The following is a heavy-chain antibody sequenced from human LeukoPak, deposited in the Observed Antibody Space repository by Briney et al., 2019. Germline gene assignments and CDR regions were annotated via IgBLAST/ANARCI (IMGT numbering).Heavy chain of an antibody. J-gene: IGHJ6*04. D-gene: IGHD3-10*01. Sequence: GGSLRLSCAASGFSPSSYWMSWVRQAPGKGLEWVANIKQDGSEKYYVDSVKGRFTISRDNAKNSLYLQMNSLRAEDTAGYYCARGSLWSRGYYYCMDGWGKGTTVTVSA. CDR2: IKQDGSEK. CDR1: GFSPSSYW. CDR3: ARGSLWSRGYYYCMDG. V-gene: IGHV3-7*03.